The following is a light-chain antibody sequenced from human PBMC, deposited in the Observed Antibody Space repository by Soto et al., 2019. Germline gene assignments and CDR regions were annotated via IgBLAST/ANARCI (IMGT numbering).Light chain of an antibody. CDR3: QQYGSSPPIT. CDR2: GAS. CDR1: QSVSSSY. Sequence: EIVLTQSPVTLSLSPGERATISCRASQSVSSSYLAWYQQKPGQAPRLLLYGASSRATGIPDRFSGSGSGTDFTLTISRLEPEDFAVYYCQQYGSSPPITFGQGTRLEIK. V-gene: IGKV3-20*01. J-gene: IGKJ5*01.